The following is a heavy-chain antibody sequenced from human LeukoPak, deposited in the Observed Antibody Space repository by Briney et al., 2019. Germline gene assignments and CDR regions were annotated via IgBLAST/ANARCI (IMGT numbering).Heavy chain of an antibody. J-gene: IGHJ2*01. CDR2: IYTSGST. CDR3: ARDTFRHSSFDL. CDR1: GGSISSGSYY. D-gene: IGHD2/OR15-2a*01. Sequence: SETLSLTCTVSGGSISSGSYYWSWIRQPAGKGLEWIGRIYTSGSTNYNPSLKSRVTISVDTSKNQFSLKLSSVTAADTAVYYCARDTFRHSSFDLWGRGTLVTVSS. V-gene: IGHV4-61*02.